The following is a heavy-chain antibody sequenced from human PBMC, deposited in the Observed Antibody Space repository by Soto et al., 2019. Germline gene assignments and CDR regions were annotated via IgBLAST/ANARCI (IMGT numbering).Heavy chain of an antibody. Sequence: EAQLVESGGDLVQPGGSLRLSCAASGFTFTGYWMSWVRQAPGKGLEWVASITREGSEEHYVASVKGRFTSSRDNANNSVFLQMESLRADDTAVYYCARDPGPRPAAIRGMGWFDPWGQGTVVTVSS. J-gene: IGHJ5*02. D-gene: IGHD2-2*01. CDR2: ITREGSEE. CDR3: ARDPGPRPAAIRGMGWFDP. V-gene: IGHV3-7*03. CDR1: GFTFTGYW.